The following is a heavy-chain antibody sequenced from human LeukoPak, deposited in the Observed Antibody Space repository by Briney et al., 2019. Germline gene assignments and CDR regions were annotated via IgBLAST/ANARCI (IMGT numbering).Heavy chain of an antibody. CDR3: ARGAGPFDY. J-gene: IGHJ4*02. V-gene: IGHV4-4*07. Sequence: SETLSLTCTVSGGSISSDYWSWIRQSAGQGLEWIGRMYPSGSPNYKHSLKSRVTMSVDTSKNQFSLKVRSATAADTAVYYCARGAGPFDYWGQGILVTVSS. CDR1: GGSISSDY. CDR2: MYPSGSP. D-gene: IGHD6-19*01.